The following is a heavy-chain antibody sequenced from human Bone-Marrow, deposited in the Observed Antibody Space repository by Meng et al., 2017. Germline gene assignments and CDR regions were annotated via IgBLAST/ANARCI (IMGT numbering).Heavy chain of an antibody. V-gene: IGHV3-74*01. Sequence: EQLVESGGGLAQPGGSLRLSCAASGFTFSRNDMHWVRQTPGKGLVWVSRINPDGSSSNNADSVKGRFTVSRDDSKNTLYLQMNSLRAEDTAMYYCARDMMDLGQGTLVTVSS. D-gene: IGHD3-16*01. CDR1: GFTFSRND. CDR3: ARDMMD. CDR2: INPDGSSS. J-gene: IGHJ4*02.